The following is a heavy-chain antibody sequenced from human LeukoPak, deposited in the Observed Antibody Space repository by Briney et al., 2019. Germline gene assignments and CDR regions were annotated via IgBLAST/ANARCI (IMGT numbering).Heavy chain of an antibody. V-gene: IGHV1-18*01. Sequence: GASVTVSCKASGYTFSSYGITWVRQAPGQGLEWMGRITTYNGNTDYAQRLQGRVTMTTDTSASTAYMELRSLRSDDTAVYYCARSMVRGALEYWGQGTLVTVSS. CDR2: ITTYNGNT. D-gene: IGHD3-10*01. J-gene: IGHJ4*02. CDR1: GYTFSSYG. CDR3: ARSMVRGALEY.